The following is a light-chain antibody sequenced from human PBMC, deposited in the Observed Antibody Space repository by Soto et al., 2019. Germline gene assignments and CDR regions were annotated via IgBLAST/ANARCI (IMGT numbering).Light chain of an antibody. J-gene: IGKJ2*01. CDR3: QQYNNWPPYT. CDR2: GAS. Sequence: EVLMTQSPAILSLSPGERATLYCRTSQTVSSNLVWYQQKPGQAPRLLIYGASTRATGTPGRFSGSGSGTEFTLTISSLQSEDFAIYYCQQYNNWPPYTFAQATRLESK. V-gene: IGKV3-15*01. CDR1: QTVSSN.